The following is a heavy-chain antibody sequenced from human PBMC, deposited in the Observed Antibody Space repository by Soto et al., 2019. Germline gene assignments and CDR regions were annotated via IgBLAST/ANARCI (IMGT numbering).Heavy chain of an antibody. CDR3: ARDPGIAVAGFDY. CDR1: GFTFSSYS. J-gene: IGHJ4*02. Sequence: EVQLVESGGGLVQPGGSLRLSCAASGFTFSSYSMNWVRQAQGKGLEWVSYISSSSSTIYYADSVKGRFTISRDNAKNSLYLQMNSLRAEDTAVYYCARDPGIAVAGFDYWGQGTLVTVSS. D-gene: IGHD6-19*01. CDR2: ISSSSSTI. V-gene: IGHV3-48*01.